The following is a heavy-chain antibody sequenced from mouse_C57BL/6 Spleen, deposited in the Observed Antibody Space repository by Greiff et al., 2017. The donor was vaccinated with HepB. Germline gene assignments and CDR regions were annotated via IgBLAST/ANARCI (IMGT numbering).Heavy chain of an antibody. J-gene: IGHJ2*01. CDR3: ARDGAYDGYFGDY. Sequence: EVKLVESGGGLVKPGGSLKLSCAASGFTFSSYAMSWVRQTPEKRLEWVATISDGGSYTYYPDNVKGRFTISRDNAKNNLYLQMSHLKSEDTAMYYCARDGAYDGYFGDYWGQGTTLTVSS. D-gene: IGHD2-3*01. CDR1: GFTFSSYA. CDR2: ISDGGSYT. V-gene: IGHV5-4*01.